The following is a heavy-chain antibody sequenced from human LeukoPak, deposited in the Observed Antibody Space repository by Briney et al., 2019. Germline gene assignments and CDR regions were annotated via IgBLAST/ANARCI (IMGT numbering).Heavy chain of an antibody. CDR2: INPNSGGT. V-gene: IGHV1-2*02. CDR1: GYTFTSYY. CDR3: ARDRLRRYFDY. Sequence: VASVKVSCKASGYTFTSYYIHWVRQAPGQGLEWMGWINPNSGGTNYAQKFQGRVTMTRDTSISTAYMELSRLRSDDTAVYYCARDRLRRYFDYWGQGTLVTVSS. J-gene: IGHJ4*02.